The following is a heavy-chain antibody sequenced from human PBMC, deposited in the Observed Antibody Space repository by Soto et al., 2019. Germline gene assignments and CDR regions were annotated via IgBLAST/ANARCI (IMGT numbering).Heavy chain of an antibody. D-gene: IGHD6-6*01. CDR3: ALDSSSSHGGLYYYAMDV. V-gene: IGHV4-39*07. J-gene: IGHJ6*02. CDR1: GGSISSGTYS. CDR2: IYHSGST. Sequence: PETLSLTCTVSGGSISSGTYSWGWIRQPPGKGLEWIGEIYHSGSTNYNPSLKSRVTISVDKSKNQFSLKLSSVTAAGTAVYHCALDSSSSHGGLYYYAMDVWGQGTTVTVSS.